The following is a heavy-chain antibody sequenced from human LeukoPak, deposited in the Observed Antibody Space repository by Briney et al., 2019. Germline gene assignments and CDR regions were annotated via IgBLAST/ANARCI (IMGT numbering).Heavy chain of an antibody. D-gene: IGHD6-19*01. CDR1: GGSNSSYY. J-gene: IGHJ6*03. V-gene: IGHV4-59*01. CDR2: IYYSGST. CDR3: ARDNGSGWYPAGYYYYMDV. Sequence: SETLSLTCTVSGGSNSSYYWSWIRQPPGKGLEWIGYIYYSGSTNYNPSLKSRVTISVDTSKNQFSLKLSSVTAADTAVYYCARDNGSGWYPAGYYYYMDVWGKGTTVTVSS.